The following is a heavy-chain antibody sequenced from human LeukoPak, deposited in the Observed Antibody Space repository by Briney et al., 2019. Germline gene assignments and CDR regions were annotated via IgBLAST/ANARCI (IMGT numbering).Heavy chain of an antibody. J-gene: IGHJ5*02. CDR2: IYHTGTT. V-gene: IGHV4-34*01. D-gene: IGHD3-10*01. CDR1: GGSFSGYY. Sequence: SETLSLTCAVYGGSFSGYYWSWIRQPPGKGLEWIGSIYHTGTTYYNPSLKSRVTISVDTPKNQFSLQLTSVTAADTAVYYCARGRYYGSGSYYFSFNWFDPWGQGTLVTVSS. CDR3: ARGRYYGSGSYYFSFNWFDP.